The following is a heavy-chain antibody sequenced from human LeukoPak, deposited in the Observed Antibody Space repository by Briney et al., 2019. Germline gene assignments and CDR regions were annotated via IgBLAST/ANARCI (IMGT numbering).Heavy chain of an antibody. CDR2: IWYDGSNK. CDR1: GFTFSSYG. V-gene: IGHV3-33*01. CDR3: ARDEYCSSTSCYQSQDYYYYGMDV. J-gene: IGHJ6*02. Sequence: GGSLRLSCAASGFTFSSYGMHWVRQAPGKGLEWVAVIWYDGSNKYYADSVKGRFTISRDNSKNTLYLQMNSLRAEDTAVYYCARDEYCSSTSCYQSQDYYYYGMDVWGQGTTVTVSS. D-gene: IGHD2-2*01.